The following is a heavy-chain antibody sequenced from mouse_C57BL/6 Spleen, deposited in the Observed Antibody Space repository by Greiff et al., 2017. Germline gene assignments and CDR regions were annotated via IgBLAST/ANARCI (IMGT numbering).Heavy chain of an antibody. D-gene: IGHD2-3*01. V-gene: IGHV5-12*01. CDR1: GFTFSDYY. J-gene: IGHJ2*01. CDR3: ARFIYDGYYYFDY. CDR2: ISNGGGST. Sequence: EVNLVESGGGLVQPGGSLKLSCAASGFTFSDYYMYWVRQTPEKRLEWVAYISNGGGSTYYPDTVKGRFTISRDNAKNTLYLQMSRLKSEDTAMYYCARFIYDGYYYFDYWGQGTTLTVSS.